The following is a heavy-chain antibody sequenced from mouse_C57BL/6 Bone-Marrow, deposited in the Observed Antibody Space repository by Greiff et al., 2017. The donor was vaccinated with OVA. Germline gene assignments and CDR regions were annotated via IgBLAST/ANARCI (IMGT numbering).Heavy chain of an antibody. CDR2: IDPENGDT. CDR3: TTGYTPDY. D-gene: IGHD1-2*01. CDR1: GFNIKDDY. V-gene: IGHV14-4*01. J-gene: IGHJ2*01. Sequence: DVKLQESGAELVRPGASVKLSCTASGFNIKDDYMHWVKQRPEQGLEWIGWIDPENGDTEYASKFQGKATITADTSSNTAYLQLSSLTSEDTAVYYCTTGYTPDYWGQGTTLTVSS.